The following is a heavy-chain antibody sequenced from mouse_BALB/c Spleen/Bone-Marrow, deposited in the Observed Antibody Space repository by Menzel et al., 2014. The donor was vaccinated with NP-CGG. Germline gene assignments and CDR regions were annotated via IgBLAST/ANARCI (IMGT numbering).Heavy chain of an antibody. V-gene: IGHV1-12*01. D-gene: IGHD1-2*01. J-gene: IGHJ1*01. Sequence: SGAELVKPGASVNMSCKASGYTFTSYNMHWVKQTPGQGLEWIGSIYPGNGDTSYNQKFKGKATLTADKSSSTAYMQLSSLTSEDSAVYYCARRGISTAAWYFDVWGAGTTVTVSS. CDR2: IYPGNGDT. CDR3: ARRGISTAAWYFDV. CDR1: GYTFTSYN.